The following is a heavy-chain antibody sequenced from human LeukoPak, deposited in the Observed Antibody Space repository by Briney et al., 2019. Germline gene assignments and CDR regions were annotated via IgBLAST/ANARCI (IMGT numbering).Heavy chain of an antibody. CDR3: TRVAARPSG. CDR2: IRSKANSYAT. V-gene: IGHV3-73*01. D-gene: IGHD6-6*01. CDR1: GFTFSGSA. J-gene: IGHJ4*02. Sequence: GGSLRLSCAASGFTFSGSAIHWVREASGRGLEWVGRIRSKANSYATAYAASVKGRFTVSRDDSKNTAYLQMNSLKTEDTAVYYCTRVAARPSGWGQGTLVTVSS.